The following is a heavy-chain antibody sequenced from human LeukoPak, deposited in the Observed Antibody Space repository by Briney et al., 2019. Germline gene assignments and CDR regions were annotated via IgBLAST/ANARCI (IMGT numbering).Heavy chain of an antibody. CDR3: ARDLVPGYCSSTSCQSNWFDP. V-gene: IGHV1-18*01. CDR1: GYTFTSYG. CDR2: ISAYNGNT. J-gene: IGHJ5*02. Sequence: ASVKVSCKASGYTFTSYGISWVRQAPGQGLEWMGWISAYNGNTNYAQKLQGRVTMTTDTSTSTAYMELRSLISDDTAVYYCARDLVPGYCSSTSCQSNWFDPWGQGTLVTVSS. D-gene: IGHD2-2*01.